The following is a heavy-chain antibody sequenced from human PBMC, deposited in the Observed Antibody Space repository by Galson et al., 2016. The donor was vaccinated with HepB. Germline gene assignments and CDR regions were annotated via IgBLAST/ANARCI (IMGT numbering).Heavy chain of an antibody. CDR2: IHDSGNT. Sequence: SETLSLTCTVSSDTVTSGTYYWSWVRQSPGKGLDWIGYIHDSGNTNYNPSIESRVTISRDTSKNQFFLELTSVTAADTAVCYFARDDDFYNGMDVWGQGTTVTVAS. V-gene: IGHV4-61*01. CDR1: SDTVTSGTYY. CDR3: ARDDDFYNGMDV. D-gene: IGHD2-21*02. J-gene: IGHJ6*02.